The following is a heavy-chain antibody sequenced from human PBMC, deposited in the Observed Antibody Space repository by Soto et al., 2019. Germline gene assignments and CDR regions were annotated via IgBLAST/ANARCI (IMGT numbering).Heavy chain of an antibody. CDR3: ARHGTNCACCYLYYLDY. V-gene: IGHV4-61*01. D-gene: IGHD2-8*01. Sequence: PSETLSLTCTASGGSVSNGMYYWSWIRQPPGKGLEWIGNVYFTGTTVYNPSLKSRVTMSVDTHKDKFFLKLTSVSAVDMAVYYCARHGTNCACCYLYYLDYCHMGPLVIFSS. CDR2: VYFTGTT. CDR1: GGSVSNGMYY. J-gene: IGHJ4*02.